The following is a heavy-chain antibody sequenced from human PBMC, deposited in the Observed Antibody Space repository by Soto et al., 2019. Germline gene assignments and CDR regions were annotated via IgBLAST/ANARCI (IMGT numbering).Heavy chain of an antibody. CDR1: GFTFDSDG. Sequence: QVQLVESGGGVVQPGTSLRLSCVASGFTFDSDGMHWVRQAPGKGLEWVAFIWGDAGKTYYADSAKGRFTISRDNFKNTAARELNTLPAGAAAVSYCATGEVTFVYWGQGALVTVS. CDR2: IWGDAGKT. V-gene: IGHV3-33*01. J-gene: IGHJ4*02. CDR3: ATGEVTFVY.